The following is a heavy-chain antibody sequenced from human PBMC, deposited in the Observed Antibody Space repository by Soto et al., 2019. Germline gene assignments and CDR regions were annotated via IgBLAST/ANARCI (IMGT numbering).Heavy chain of an antibody. D-gene: IGHD6-6*01. CDR1: GGTFSSYT. CDR2: IIPILGIA. Sequence: ASVKVSCKASGGTFSSYTISWVRQAPGQGLEWMGRIIPILGIANYAQKFQGRVTITADKSTSTAYMELSSLRSEDTAVYYCARDRHGYYYYMDVWGKGTTVTVSS. V-gene: IGHV1-69*04. J-gene: IGHJ6*03. CDR3: ARDRHGYYYYMDV.